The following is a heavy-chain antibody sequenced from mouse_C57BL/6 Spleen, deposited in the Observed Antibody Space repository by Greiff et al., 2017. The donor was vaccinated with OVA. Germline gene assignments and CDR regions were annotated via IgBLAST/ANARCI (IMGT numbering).Heavy chain of an antibody. CDR3: AKGGNLYYWDY. Sequence: QVQLKESGPGLVQPSQCLSITCTASGFSFTSYGVHWVRQSPGKGLEWLGVIWRGGSTAYNAAFMSRLSITKDNSKGHVFFKMNSLQADDTARYYCAKGGNLYYWDYWGQGTTLTVSS. CDR1: GFSFTSYG. J-gene: IGHJ2*01. CDR2: IWRGGST. V-gene: IGHV2-5*01.